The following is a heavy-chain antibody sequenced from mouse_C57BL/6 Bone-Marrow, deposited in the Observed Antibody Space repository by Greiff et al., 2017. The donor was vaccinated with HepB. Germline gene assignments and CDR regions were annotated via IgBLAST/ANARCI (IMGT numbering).Heavy chain of an antibody. CDR3: AAFTTVVATKWDYAMDY. J-gene: IGHJ4*01. CDR2: IDPNSGGT. CDR1: GYTFTSYW. V-gene: IGHV1-72*01. Sequence: QVQLQQPGAELVKPGASVKLSCKASGYTFTSYWMHWVKQRPGRGLEWIGRIDPNSGGTKYNEKFKSKATLTVDKPSSTAYMQLSSLTSEDSAVYYCAAFTTVVATKWDYAMDYWGQGTSVTVSS. D-gene: IGHD1-1*01.